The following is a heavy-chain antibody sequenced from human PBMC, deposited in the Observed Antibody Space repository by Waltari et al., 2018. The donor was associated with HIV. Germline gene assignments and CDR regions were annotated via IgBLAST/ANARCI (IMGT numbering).Heavy chain of an antibody. D-gene: IGHD6-13*01. CDR3: AKLDEKPNSSSGGHNWFDP. V-gene: IGHV3-30*02. CDR1: GFTFSSYG. Sequence: LVESGGGVVQPGGSLRLSCAASGFTFSSYGMHWVRQAPGKGLEWVAFIRYDGSNKYYADLVKGRFTISRDNSKNTLYLQMNSLRAEDTAVYYCAKLDEKPNSSSGGHNWFDPWGQGTLVTVSS. CDR2: IRYDGSNK. J-gene: IGHJ5*02.